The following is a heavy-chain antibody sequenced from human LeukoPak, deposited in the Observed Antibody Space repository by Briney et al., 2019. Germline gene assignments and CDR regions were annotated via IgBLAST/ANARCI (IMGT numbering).Heavy chain of an antibody. CDR2: IYSGGST. CDR1: GFTFSSNY. Sequence: GGSLRLSCAASGFTFSSNYMSWVRQAPGKGLEWVSVIYSGGSTYYADSVKGRFTISRDNSKNTLYLQMNSLRAGDTAVYYCARDHGGSYADFDYWGQGTLVTVSS. J-gene: IGHJ4*02. V-gene: IGHV3-66*02. D-gene: IGHD1-26*01. CDR3: ARDHGGSYADFDY.